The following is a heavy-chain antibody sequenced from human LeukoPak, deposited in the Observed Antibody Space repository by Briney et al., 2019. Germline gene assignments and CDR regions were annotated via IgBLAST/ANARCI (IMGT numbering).Heavy chain of an antibody. CDR3: ARGPSAILTGYPFDY. J-gene: IGHJ4*02. Sequence: ASVKVSCKASGYTFTSYGISWVRQAPGQGLEWMGWINPNSGFTNYAQQFQGRVTMARDTSISTAYMELSRLKSDDTAVYYCARGPSAILTGYPFDYWGQGALVTVSS. CDR2: INPNSGFT. CDR1: GYTFTSYG. D-gene: IGHD3-9*01. V-gene: IGHV1-2*02.